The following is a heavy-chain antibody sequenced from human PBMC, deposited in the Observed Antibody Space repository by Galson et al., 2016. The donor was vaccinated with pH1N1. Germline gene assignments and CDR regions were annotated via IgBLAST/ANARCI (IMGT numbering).Heavy chain of an antibody. CDR1: GFTFSSYA. V-gene: IGHV3-23*01. Sequence: SLRLSCAASGFTFSSYAMRWVRQAPGKGLEWVSAIRGSGGSTYYADSVKGRFTITRDTSKNTLYLQMNSLRAEDTAVYYCAKTLTHDEIFDAFNIWRQGTMVTVSS. CDR2: IRGSGGST. J-gene: IGHJ3*02. CDR3: AKTLTHDEIFDAFNI. D-gene: IGHD2/OR15-2a*01.